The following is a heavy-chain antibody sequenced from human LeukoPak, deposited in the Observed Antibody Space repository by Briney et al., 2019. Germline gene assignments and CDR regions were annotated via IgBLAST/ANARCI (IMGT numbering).Heavy chain of an antibody. V-gene: IGHV3-33*01. J-gene: IGHJ4*02. CDR1: GFTFSSYG. Sequence: GRSLRLSCAASGFTFSSYGLHWVRQAPGKGLEWVAVIWHDGNKKYYADSVKGRFTISRDNSKNTLYLQMNSLRAEDTAVYYCARGQLLFDYWGQGTLVTVSS. CDR3: ARGQLLFDY. D-gene: IGHD2-2*01. CDR2: IWHDGNKK.